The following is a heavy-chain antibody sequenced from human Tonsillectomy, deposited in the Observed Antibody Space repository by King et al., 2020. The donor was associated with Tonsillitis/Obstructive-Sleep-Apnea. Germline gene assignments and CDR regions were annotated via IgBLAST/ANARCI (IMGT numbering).Heavy chain of an antibody. V-gene: IGHV1-2*02. D-gene: IGHD2-15*01. CDR1: GYTFIGYY. J-gene: IGHJ5*02. CDR2: INPNSGGT. CDR3: AREKGIVAPTTYGSDP. Sequence: QLVQSGAEVKKPGASVKVSCKASGYTFIGYYIHWVRQAPGQGLEWMGWINPNSGGTNYAQKFQGRVTMTRDTSISTVYMELSRLRFDDPAVYYCAREKGIVAPTTYGSDPWGQGPLVIVSS.